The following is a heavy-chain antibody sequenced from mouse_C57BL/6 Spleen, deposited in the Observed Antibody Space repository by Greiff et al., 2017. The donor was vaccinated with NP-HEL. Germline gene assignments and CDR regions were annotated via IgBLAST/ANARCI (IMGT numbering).Heavy chain of an antibody. J-gene: IGHJ3*01. CDR1: GYAFSSYW. CDR3: ARGGSSYVFAY. CDR2: IYPGDGDT. V-gene: IGHV1-80*01. D-gene: IGHD1-1*01. Sequence: QVQLKESGAELVKPGASVKISCKASGYAFSSYWMNWVKQRPGKGLEWIGQIYPGDGDTNYNGKFKGKATLTADKSSSTAYMQLSSLTSEDSAVYFCARGGSSYVFAYWGQGTLVTVSA.